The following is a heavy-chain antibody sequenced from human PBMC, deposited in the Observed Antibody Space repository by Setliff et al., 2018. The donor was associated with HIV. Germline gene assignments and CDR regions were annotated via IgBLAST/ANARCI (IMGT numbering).Heavy chain of an antibody. V-gene: IGHV3-15*01. Sequence: GGSLRLSCAVSGFTVNSHYMTWVRQAPGKGLEWIGRIKSEADGGTEESAAFLKGRFTISRDDSKNTLFLQMNSLKVEDTALYYCTTAGHGSLDFDYWGQGTRVTVSS. D-gene: IGHD1-1*01. CDR2: IKSEADGGTE. J-gene: IGHJ4*02. CDR1: GFTVNSHY. CDR3: TTAGHGSLDFDY.